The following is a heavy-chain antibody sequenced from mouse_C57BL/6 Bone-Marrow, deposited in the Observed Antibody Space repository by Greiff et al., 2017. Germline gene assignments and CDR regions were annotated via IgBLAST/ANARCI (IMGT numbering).Heavy chain of an antibody. CDR1: GYTFTSYW. CDR2: IYPGSGST. CDR3: ARYDYDGTDFDY. Sequence: VQLQQPGAELVKPGASVKMSCKASGYTFTSYWITWVKQRPGQSLEWIGDIYPGSGSTNYNEKFKSKATLTVDTSSSTAYMQLSSLTSEDSAVYYCARYDYDGTDFDYWGQGTTLTVSS. J-gene: IGHJ2*01. D-gene: IGHD2-4*01. V-gene: IGHV1-55*01.